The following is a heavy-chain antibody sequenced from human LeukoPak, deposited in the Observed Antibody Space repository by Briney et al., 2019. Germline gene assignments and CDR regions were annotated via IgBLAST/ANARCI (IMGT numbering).Heavy chain of an antibody. CDR2: ISGSGGST. V-gene: IGHV3-23*01. CDR1: GFTFISYA. J-gene: IGHJ4*02. CDR3: AKYLPNLLLKD. Sequence: GGSLRLSCAASGFTFISYAMSWVRQAPGKGLEWVSVISGSGGSTYYADSVKGRFTISRDNYKNTLYLQMNSLRAEDTAVYYCAKYLPNLLLKDWGRGTLVTVSS. D-gene: IGHD2-2*01.